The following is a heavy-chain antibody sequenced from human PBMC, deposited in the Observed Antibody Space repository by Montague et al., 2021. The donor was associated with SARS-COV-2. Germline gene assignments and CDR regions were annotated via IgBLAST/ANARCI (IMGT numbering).Heavy chain of an antibody. Sequence: TLSLTCAVSGGSIITGSNFYWGWIRQSDGKGLEWIGRIHSSGGTNYYPSLRSPLTMSVDSSANQFSLKLTTVAAAATAVYCCARDYYDSSGLNWFDPWGQGLLVTVSS. J-gene: IGHJ5*02. CDR1: GGSIITGSNFY. V-gene: IGHV4-61*02. CDR2: IHSSGGT. CDR3: ARDYYDSSGLNWFDP. D-gene: IGHD3-22*01.